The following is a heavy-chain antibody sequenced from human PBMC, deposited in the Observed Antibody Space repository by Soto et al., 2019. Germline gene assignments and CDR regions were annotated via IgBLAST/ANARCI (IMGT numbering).Heavy chain of an antibody. V-gene: IGHV3-23*01. CDR2: ISGSGASP. CDR3: AKARCSTTNCYVPDY. J-gene: IGHJ4*02. D-gene: IGHD2-2*01. Sequence: PGGSLRLSCAASGVTFTTYTMSWVRRAPGKGLEWVSAISGSGASPSYADSVQGRFTISRDNPKRTLYLQMNNLRAEDTAVYYCAKARCSTTNCYVPDYWGQGTLVTVSS. CDR1: GVTFTTYT.